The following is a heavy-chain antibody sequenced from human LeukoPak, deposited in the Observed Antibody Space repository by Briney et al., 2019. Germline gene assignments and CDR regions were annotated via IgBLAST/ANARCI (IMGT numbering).Heavy chain of an antibody. D-gene: IGHD3-22*01. CDR1: GFTFSNYA. Sequence: GGSLRLSCAAYGFTFSNYAMSWVRQAPGKGLEWVSGISGRGGSTYYADSVKGRLTISRDNSKNTLYLQMDSLRAEDTAVYYCAKVGIRISLIVVVFTTADDWYFDLWGRDTLVTVSS. CDR3: AKVGIRISLIVVVFTTADDWYFDL. V-gene: IGHV3-23*01. CDR2: ISGRGGST. J-gene: IGHJ2*01.